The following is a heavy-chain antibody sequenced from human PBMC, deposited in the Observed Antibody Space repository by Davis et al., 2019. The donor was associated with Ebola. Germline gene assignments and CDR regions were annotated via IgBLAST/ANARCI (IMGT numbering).Heavy chain of an antibody. V-gene: IGHV3-15*01. CDR2: IKTKTDGGTT. Sequence: GGSLRLSCAASGFTFSGYYMSWVRQAPGKGLEWVGRIKTKTDGGTTDYAAPVKGRFTISRDDSRNTLDLQMNSLKAEDTAVYYCTTDLRDRPPGGYWGQGNLVTVSS. CDR1: GFTFSGYY. CDR3: TTDLRDRPPGGY. J-gene: IGHJ4*02.